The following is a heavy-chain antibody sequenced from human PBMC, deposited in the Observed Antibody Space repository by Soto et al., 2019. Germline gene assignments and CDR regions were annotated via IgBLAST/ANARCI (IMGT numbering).Heavy chain of an antibody. CDR2: MNPESGST. D-gene: IGHD3-22*01. J-gene: IGHJ6*02. CDR1: GYTFNTYD. V-gene: IGHV1-8*01. Sequence: QEQLVQSGAEVKKPGASVKISCKASGYTFNTYDINWVRQDTGQGLEWMGWMNPESGSTGFAQSFPGRITLNRDPSLNTVYMEVSSLTNEDTAVYFCARSGGSGYYSAHYYGMDVWGPGTTVTVSS. CDR3: ARSGGSGYYSAHYYGMDV.